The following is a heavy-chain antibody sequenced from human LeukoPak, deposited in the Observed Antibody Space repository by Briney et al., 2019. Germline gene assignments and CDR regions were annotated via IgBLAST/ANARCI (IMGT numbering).Heavy chain of an antibody. J-gene: IGHJ6*02. D-gene: IGHD2-2*01. V-gene: IGHV3-23*01. CDR1: GFTFSGYA. CDR2: ISGSGGST. CDR3: AKRSPRDIVVVPAALGYGMDV. Sequence: GGSLRLSCAASGFTFSGYAMSWVRQAPGKGLGWVSAISGSGGSTYYADSVKGRFTISRDNSKNTLYLQMNSLRAEGTAVYYCAKRSPRDIVVVPAALGYGMDVWGQGTTVTVSS.